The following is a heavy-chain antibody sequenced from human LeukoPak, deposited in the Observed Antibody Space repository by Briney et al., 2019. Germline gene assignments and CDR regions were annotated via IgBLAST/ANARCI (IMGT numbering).Heavy chain of an antibody. J-gene: IGHJ4*02. CDR1: GGSISSSSYY. Sequence: SETLSLTCIVSGGSISSSSYYWGWIRQPPGKGLEWIGSIYYSGSTYYNPSLKSRVTISVDTSKNQFSLKLSSVTAADTAVYYCAGYCSSTSCYDYWGQGTLVTVYS. CDR3: AGYCSSTSCYDY. CDR2: IYYSGST. D-gene: IGHD2-2*01. V-gene: IGHV4-39*01.